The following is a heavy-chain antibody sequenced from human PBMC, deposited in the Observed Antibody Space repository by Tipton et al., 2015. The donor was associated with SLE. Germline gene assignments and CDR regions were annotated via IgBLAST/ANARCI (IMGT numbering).Heavy chain of an antibody. J-gene: IGHJ6*03. V-gene: IGHV4-30-4*08. CDR2: IYYSGST. CDR1: GGSISSSHY. Sequence: TLSLTCTVSGGSISSSHYWSWIRQPPGKGLEWIGYIYYSGSTYYNPSLKSRVTISVDTSKNQFSLKLSSVTAADTAVYYCGGIAVAGKLGTYYYYYMDVWGKGTTVTVSS. D-gene: IGHD6-19*01. CDR3: GGIAVAGKLGTYYYYYMDV.